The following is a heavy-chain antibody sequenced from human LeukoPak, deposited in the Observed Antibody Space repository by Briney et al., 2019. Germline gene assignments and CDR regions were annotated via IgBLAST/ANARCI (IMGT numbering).Heavy chain of an antibody. Sequence: ASVKVSCKVSGYTLTELSMHWVRQATGQGLEWMGWMNPNSGNTGYAQKFQGRVTMTRNTSISTAYMELSSLRSEDTAVYYCARGLWGEGDNYWGQGTLVTVSS. D-gene: IGHD3-16*01. V-gene: IGHV1-8*01. CDR3: ARGLWGEGDNY. CDR1: GYTLTELS. J-gene: IGHJ4*02. CDR2: MNPNSGNT.